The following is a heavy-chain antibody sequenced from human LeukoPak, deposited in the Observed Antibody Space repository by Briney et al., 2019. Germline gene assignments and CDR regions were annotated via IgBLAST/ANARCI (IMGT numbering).Heavy chain of an antibody. CDR2: IYYSGST. CDR1: CRPHKCCSYY. CDR3: ARTALIAAAGTPFDY. D-gene: IGHD6-13*01. J-gene: IGHJ4*02. Sequence: DTLSLTRSLSCRPHKCCSYYWRWLPPPPGKALEWCGSIYYSGSTYYNPSLKSRVTISVDTSKNQFSLKLSSVTAADTAVYYCARTALIAAAGTPFDYWGQGTLVTVSS. V-gene: IGHV4-39*07.